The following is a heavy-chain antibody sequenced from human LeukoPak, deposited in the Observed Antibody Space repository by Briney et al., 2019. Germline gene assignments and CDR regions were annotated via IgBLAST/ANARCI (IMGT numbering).Heavy chain of an antibody. J-gene: IGHJ4*02. V-gene: IGHV3-33*01. CDR1: GFTFSSYG. D-gene: IGHD5-12*01. CDR3: ARGRVATINYFDY. Sequence: PGGSLRLSCAASGFTFSSYGMHWVRQAPGKGLEWVAVIWYDGSNKYYAGSVKGRFTISRDNSKNTLYLQMNSLRAEDTAVYYCARGRVATINYFDYWGQGTLVTVSS. CDR2: IWYDGSNK.